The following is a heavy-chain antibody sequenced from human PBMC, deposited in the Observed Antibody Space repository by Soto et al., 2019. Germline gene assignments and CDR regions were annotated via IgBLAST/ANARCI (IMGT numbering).Heavy chain of an antibody. V-gene: IGHV4-34*01. CDR3: ARGRDTMIVPYFDY. J-gene: IGHJ4*02. CDR2: INHSGST. D-gene: IGHD3-22*01. CDR1: AGSFSGYY. Sequence: PSETLSLTSAVYAGSFSGYYWSWIRQPPGKGLEWIGEINHSGSTNYNPSLKSRVTISVDTSKNQFSLKLSSVTAADTAVYYCARGRDTMIVPYFDYWGQGTLVTVSS.